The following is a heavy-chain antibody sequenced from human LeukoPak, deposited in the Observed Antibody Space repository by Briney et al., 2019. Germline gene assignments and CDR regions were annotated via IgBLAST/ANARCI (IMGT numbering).Heavy chain of an antibody. CDR2: IRSKAYGGTT. Sequence: PGRSLRLSCTPSGFTFGDHAMSWVRQAPGKGLEWVCFIRSKAYGGTTEYAASVKGRFIISRDDSKGIAYLQMNSLKTEDTAVYYCASSPMVRGVIWYFDYWGQGTLVTVSS. J-gene: IGHJ4*02. D-gene: IGHD3-10*01. CDR3: ASSPMVRGVIWYFDY. CDR1: GFTFGDHA. V-gene: IGHV3-49*04.